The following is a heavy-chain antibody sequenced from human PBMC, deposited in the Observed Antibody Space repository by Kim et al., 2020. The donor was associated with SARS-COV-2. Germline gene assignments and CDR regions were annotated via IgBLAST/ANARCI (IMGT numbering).Heavy chain of an antibody. V-gene: IGHV3-23*01. Sequence: GGSLRLSCVASGFNFRNYGMSWVRQSPGKGPEWVGGSSGIDGSLSYVESVRGRFTISRDNLKQTIYLQMDSLRVDDTAIYYCASQASSAWNVPFHSWGQGTLVTVSS. CDR2: SSGIDGSL. CDR3: ASQASSAWNVPFHS. J-gene: IGHJ4*02. D-gene: IGHD6-19*01. CDR1: GFNFRNYG.